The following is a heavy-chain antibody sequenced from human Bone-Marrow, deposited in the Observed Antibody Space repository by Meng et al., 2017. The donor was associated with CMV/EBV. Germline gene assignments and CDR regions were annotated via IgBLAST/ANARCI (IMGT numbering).Heavy chain of an antibody. CDR1: GYTFTGYD. D-gene: IGHD1-1*01. J-gene: IGHJ5*02. Sequence: ASVKVSCKASGYTFTGYDINWVRQATGQGLEWMGWMNPNSGNTGYAQKFQGRVTMTRNTSISTAYMELTSLRSEDTAVYYCARWVLGFNNWFDPWGQRTLVPVSS. CDR2: MNPNSGNT. CDR3: ARWVLGFNNWFDP. V-gene: IGHV1-8*01.